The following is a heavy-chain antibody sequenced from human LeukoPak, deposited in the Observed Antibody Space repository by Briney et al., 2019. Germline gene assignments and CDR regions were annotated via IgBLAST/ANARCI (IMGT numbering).Heavy chain of an antibody. CDR1: GFTVSSNY. D-gene: IGHD1-26*01. Sequence: GGSLRLSCAASGFTVSSNYMSWVRQAPGKGLVWVSRIKYDASSTSYADSVKGRFTISRDNAKNTLYLQMNSLRAEDTAVYYCARGATYAYYQDYWGQGTLVTVSS. J-gene: IGHJ4*02. V-gene: IGHV3-74*01. CDR3: ARGATYAYYQDY. CDR2: IKYDASST.